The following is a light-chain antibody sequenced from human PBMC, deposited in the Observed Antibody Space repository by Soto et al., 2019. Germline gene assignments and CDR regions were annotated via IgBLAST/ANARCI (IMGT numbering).Light chain of an antibody. CDR2: GAS. V-gene: IGKV3-20*01. CDR3: QQYGSSPPMYT. CDR1: QSVSSSS. Sequence: EIVLTQSPGTLSLPPGERATLSCRASQSVSSSSLAWYQQKPGQAPRLLIYGASSRATGIPDRFSGSGSGTDFTLTISRLEREDFAVYYCQQYGSSPPMYTFGQGTKLEIK. J-gene: IGKJ2*01.